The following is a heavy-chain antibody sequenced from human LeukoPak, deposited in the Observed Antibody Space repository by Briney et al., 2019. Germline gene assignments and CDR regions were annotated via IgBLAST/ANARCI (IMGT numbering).Heavy chain of an antibody. D-gene: IGHD5-12*01. CDR3: VRESSGYYYEDAFDI. Sequence: GGSLRLSCAASGLIFSRFWMSWVRQAPGKGLEWVANIKEDGSEKYYAGSLKGRFAISRDNARNSLYLQMNSLRAEDTAVYYCVRESSGYYYEDAFDIWGQGTMVTVSS. J-gene: IGHJ3*02. CDR2: IKEDGSEK. V-gene: IGHV3-7*01. CDR1: GLIFSRFW.